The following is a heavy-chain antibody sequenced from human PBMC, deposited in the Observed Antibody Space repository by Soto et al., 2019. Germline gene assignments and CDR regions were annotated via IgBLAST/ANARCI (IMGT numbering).Heavy chain of an antibody. J-gene: IGHJ1*01. D-gene: IGHD2-21*02. CDR3: AGINCGGDCSQ. Sequence: SLRLSCAASGFTFSSYWMHWVRQAPGKGLVWVTRINSDGSRTVYADSVKGRFTIPRDNAKNTLYLQMNSLRAEDTAVYFCAGINCGGDCSQWGQGALVTVSS. CDR2: INSDGSRT. V-gene: IGHV3-74*01. CDR1: GFTFSSYW.